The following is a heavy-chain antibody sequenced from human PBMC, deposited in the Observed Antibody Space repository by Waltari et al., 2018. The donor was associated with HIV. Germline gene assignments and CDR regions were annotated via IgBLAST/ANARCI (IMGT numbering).Heavy chain of an antibody. Sequence: EVQLAVVGGGVTPPGGSRRLICDVSGVLGFVAENYISGVRQAPGKAPGWLAVMYGDETTYYADSLKGRFTLSRVVSANEVYRQMNDVRDTDTGLYYCARGVRYLDPWGRGALVTVSS. CDR1: GVLGFVAENY. J-gene: IGHJ5*02. CDR3: ARGVRYLDP. V-gene: IGHV3-53*03. D-gene: IGHD3-9*01. CDR2: MYGDETT.